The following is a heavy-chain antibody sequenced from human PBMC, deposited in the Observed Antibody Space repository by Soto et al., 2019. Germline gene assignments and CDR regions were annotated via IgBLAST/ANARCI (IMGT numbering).Heavy chain of an antibody. CDR3: AREVTGTTWEVYWFDP. J-gene: IGHJ5*02. CDR1: GDSVSSNSAA. Sequence: SQTLSLTCVISGDSVSSNSAAWNWIRQSPSRGLEWLGRTYYRSKWYNDYAVSVKSRITINPDTSKNQFSLQLNSVTPEDTAVYYCAREVTGTTWEVYWFDPWGQGTLVTVSS. V-gene: IGHV6-1*01. CDR2: TYYRSKWYN. D-gene: IGHD1-7*01.